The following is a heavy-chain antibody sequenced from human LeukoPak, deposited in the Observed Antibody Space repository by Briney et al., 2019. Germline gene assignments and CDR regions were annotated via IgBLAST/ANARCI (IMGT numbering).Heavy chain of an antibody. CDR3: ARLGKAYGSGSYHIDY. CDR2: IYYSGST. CDR1: GGSISSYY. J-gene: IGHJ4*02. Sequence: PSETLSLTCTVSGGSISSYYWSWIRQPPGKGLEWIGYIYYSGSTYYNPSLKSRVTISVDTSKNQFSLKLSSVTAADTAVYYCARLGKAYGSGSYHIDYWGQGTLVTVSS. V-gene: IGHV4-59*04. D-gene: IGHD3-10*01.